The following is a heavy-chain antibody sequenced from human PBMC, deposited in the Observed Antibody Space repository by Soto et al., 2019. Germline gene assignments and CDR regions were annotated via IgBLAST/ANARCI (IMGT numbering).Heavy chain of an antibody. V-gene: IGHV4-59*08. CDR1: GGSISSYY. J-gene: IGHJ4*02. D-gene: IGHD3-3*01. Sequence: QVQLQESGPGLVKPSETLSLTCTVSGGSISSYYWSWIRQPPGKGLEWIGYIYYSGSTNYNPSLKSRVTISVDTSKNQFSLKLSSVTAADTAVYYCARHRTSGVWRTTQYLDYWGQGTLVTVSS. CDR2: IYYSGST. CDR3: ARHRTSGVWRTTQYLDY.